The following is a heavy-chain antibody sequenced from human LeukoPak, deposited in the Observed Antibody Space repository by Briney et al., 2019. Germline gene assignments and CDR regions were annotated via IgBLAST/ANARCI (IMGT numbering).Heavy chain of an antibody. V-gene: IGHV3-74*01. D-gene: IGHD1-26*01. CDR1: GFTFSSYA. J-gene: IGHJ4*02. CDR2: INSDGSST. CDR3: ARAGGPGDYVVY. Sequence: HAGGSLRLSCAASGFTFSSYAMHWVRQAPGKGLVWVSRINSDGSSTSYADSVKGRFTISRDNAKNTLYLQMNSLRAEDTAVYYCARAGGPGDYVVYWGQGTLVTVSS.